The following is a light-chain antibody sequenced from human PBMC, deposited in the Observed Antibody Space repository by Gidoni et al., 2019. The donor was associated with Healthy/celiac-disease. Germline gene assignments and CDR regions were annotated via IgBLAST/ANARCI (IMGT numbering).Light chain of an antibody. CDR2: DAS. V-gene: IGKV1-33*01. CDR1: QDISNY. Sequence: DIQMTQSPSSLSASVGDRVTITCQASQDISNYLNWYQQKPGKAPKLLIYDASNLETGVPSRFSGSGSGTDFTFTISILQPEDIATYYCQQYYNLPSFTFGPGTKVDIK. J-gene: IGKJ3*01. CDR3: QQYYNLPSFT.